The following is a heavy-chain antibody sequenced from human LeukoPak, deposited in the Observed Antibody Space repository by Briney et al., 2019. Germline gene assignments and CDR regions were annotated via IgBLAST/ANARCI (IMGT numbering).Heavy chain of an antibody. CDR2: IYYSGST. CDR1: GGPISSYY. V-gene: IGHV4-59*01. Sequence: PSETLSLTCTVSGGPISSYYWTWIRQPPGKGLEWIGSIYYSGSTNYNPSLKSRVTISVDTSNNQFSLRLTSVTAADTAVYYCAREVTVWLGDLHGDYFDYWGQGLLVTVSP. D-gene: IGHD3-10*01. J-gene: IGHJ4*02. CDR3: AREVTVWLGDLHGDYFDY.